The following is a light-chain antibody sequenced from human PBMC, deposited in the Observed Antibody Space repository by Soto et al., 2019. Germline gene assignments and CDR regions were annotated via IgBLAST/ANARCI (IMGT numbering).Light chain of an antibody. CDR1: QSIGWY. Sequence: DIQMTQSPSSLSASVGDRVTITCRASQSIGWYLHWYQQKPGKAPKVLIYAASSLQSGVPSRFSGSGSGTDFTLTICSLQPEDCATYYCQQSFSALWTFGQGTKVEIK. CDR3: QQSFSALWT. CDR2: AAS. V-gene: IGKV1-39*01. J-gene: IGKJ1*01.